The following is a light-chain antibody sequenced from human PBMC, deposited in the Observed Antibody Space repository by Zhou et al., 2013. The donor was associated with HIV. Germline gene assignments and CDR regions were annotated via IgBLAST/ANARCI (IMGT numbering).Light chain of an antibody. CDR1: QSISTY. J-gene: IGKJ1*01. CDR2: AAT. V-gene: IGKV1-39*01. CDR3: QQSYTTPWT. Sequence: DIQMTQSPSTLSASVGDRVTITCRASQSISTYLAWYQQKPGKAPKLLIYAATSLQTGVPSRFSGSGSGTGYTLTISSLQPDDFAGYYCQQSYTTPWTFGQGTTVEIK.